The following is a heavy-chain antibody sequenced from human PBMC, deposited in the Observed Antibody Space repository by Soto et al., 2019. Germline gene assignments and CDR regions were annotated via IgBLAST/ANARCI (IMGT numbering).Heavy chain of an antibody. CDR2: IIPRFGTT. CDR1: GDSFSKYT. J-gene: IGHJ1*01. CDR3: ARGRGLHNSGLAQRVA. Sequence: QVQLVQSGAEVKKPGSSVRVSCKASGDSFSKYTVNWVRQAPRQVLEWMGGIIPRFGTTNFAPTLQDRVTITADESINTVYMELSSLRSEDSALYYCARGRGLHNSGLAQRVAWVQGTLVTFSS. D-gene: IGHD2-21*01. V-gene: IGHV1-69*01.